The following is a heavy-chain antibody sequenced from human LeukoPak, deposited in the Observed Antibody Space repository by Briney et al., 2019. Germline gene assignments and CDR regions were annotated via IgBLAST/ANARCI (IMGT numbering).Heavy chain of an antibody. V-gene: IGHV4-38-2*02. CDR1: GYSISSGYY. J-gene: IGHJ5*02. CDR2: IYRSGST. Sequence: SETLSLTCTVSGYSISSGYYWGWIRQPPGNGLEWIGSIYRSGSTYYNPSLKSRVTISVDTSKNQFSLKLSSVTAADTAVYYCARDPRREWFDPWGQGTLVTVSS. CDR3: ARDPRREWFDP.